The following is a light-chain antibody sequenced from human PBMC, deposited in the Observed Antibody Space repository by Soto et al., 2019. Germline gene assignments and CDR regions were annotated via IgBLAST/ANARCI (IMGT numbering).Light chain of an antibody. CDR1: QGISSA. J-gene: IGKJ5*01. Sequence: AIQLTQSPASQSASVGDRVTITCRASQGISSALAWYQQKPGKAPKLLIYDASSLESGVPSRFSGSGSGTDFTLTISSLQPEDFATCYCQQFKSYPLTFGQGTRLEIK. V-gene: IGKV1-13*02. CDR2: DAS. CDR3: QQFKSYPLT.